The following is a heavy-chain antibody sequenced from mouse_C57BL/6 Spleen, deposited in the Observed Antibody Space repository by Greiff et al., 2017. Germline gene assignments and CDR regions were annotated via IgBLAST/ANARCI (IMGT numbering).Heavy chain of an antibody. V-gene: IGHV1-69*01. D-gene: IGHD1-1*01. CDR3: ARSPITTVVAPYYAMDY. J-gene: IGHJ4*01. CDR1: GYTFTSYW. Sequence: VQLQQPGAELVMPGASVKLSCKASGYTFTSYWMHWVKQRPGQGLEWIGELDPSDSYTNYNQQFKGKSTLTVDKSSSTAYMQLSSLTSEDSAVYYCARSPITTVVAPYYAMDYWGQGTSVTVSS. CDR2: LDPSDSYT.